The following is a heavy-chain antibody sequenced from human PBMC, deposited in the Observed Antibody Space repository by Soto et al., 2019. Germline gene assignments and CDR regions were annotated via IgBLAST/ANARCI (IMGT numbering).Heavy chain of an antibody. CDR1: GFTFSNAW. D-gene: IGHD2-21*01. CDR2: IKSKTDGLTT. J-gene: IGHJ5*02. Sequence: LRLSWAASGFTFSNAWLSWVRQAPVKGLEWVGRIKSKTDGLTTDYAAPVKGRFTISRDDSKNTLYLTMNSMKTEDTAVYYCTTEYSWFDPWGQGTLLTV. V-gene: IGHV3-15*01. CDR3: TTEYSWFDP.